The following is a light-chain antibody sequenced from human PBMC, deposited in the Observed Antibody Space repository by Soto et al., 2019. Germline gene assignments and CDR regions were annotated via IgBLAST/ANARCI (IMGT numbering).Light chain of an antibody. CDR3: QQYFRSTRT. Sequence: EIVLTQSPGTLSLSPGERATLSCRASQSVSSTYIAWYQHKPGQAPRLLIYGASSRATGIPDRFSVSGSGTDFTLTISRLGPEDFAVYYCQQYFRSTRTFGQGTKVDIK. CDR2: GAS. CDR1: QSVSSTY. V-gene: IGKV3-20*01. J-gene: IGKJ1*01.